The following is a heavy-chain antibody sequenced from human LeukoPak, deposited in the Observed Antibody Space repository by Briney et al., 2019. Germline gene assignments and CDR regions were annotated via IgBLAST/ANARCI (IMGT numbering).Heavy chain of an antibody. Sequence: SETLSLNCTVSGGSISSYYWSWIRQPAGKGLEWIGHIYTSGSTNYNPSLKSRVTMSVDTSKNQFSLKLSSVTAADTAVYYCARDRIRSGSYSSWFDPWGQGTLVTVSS. CDR1: GGSISSYY. J-gene: IGHJ5*02. CDR2: IYTSGST. D-gene: IGHD1-26*01. V-gene: IGHV4-4*07. CDR3: ARDRIRSGSYSSWFDP.